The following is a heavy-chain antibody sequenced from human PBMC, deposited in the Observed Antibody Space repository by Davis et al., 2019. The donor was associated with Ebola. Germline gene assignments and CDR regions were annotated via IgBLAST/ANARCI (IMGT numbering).Heavy chain of an antibody. D-gene: IGHD3-9*01. CDR1: GNSFNSHW. CDR2: IFTGDSDT. CDR3: ASLRRSITGFDDGYDI. Sequence: GESLKISCKDSGNSFNSHWIGWVRQLPGKGLEWMGVIFTGDSDTRYSPSFRGQVTISADNSIKTAFLHWSSLTASDTAIYYCASLRRSITGFDDGYDIWGQGTMVTVSS. J-gene: IGHJ3*02. V-gene: IGHV5-51*01.